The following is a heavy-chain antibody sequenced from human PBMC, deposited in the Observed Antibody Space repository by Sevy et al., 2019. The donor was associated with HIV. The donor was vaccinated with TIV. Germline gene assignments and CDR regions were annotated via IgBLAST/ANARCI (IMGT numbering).Heavy chain of an antibody. J-gene: IGHJ4*02. Sequence: GGSLRLSCAASGFSFKTFGMHWVRQAPGKGLEWVAVMSYDGNNKYYTESVKGRFTISRDNAKNTLYLEMNSLRAEDTAVYFCARDLIAFAMYYADVSGYPSDNWGQGTQVTVSS. D-gene: IGHD5-12*01. CDR1: GFSFKTFG. V-gene: IGHV3-30*03. CDR3: ARDLIAFAMYYADVSGYPSDN. CDR2: MSYDGNNK.